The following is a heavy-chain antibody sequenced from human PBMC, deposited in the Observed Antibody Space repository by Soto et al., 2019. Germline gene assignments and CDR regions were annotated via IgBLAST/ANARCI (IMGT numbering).Heavy chain of an antibody. CDR3: AIGSMIRGYY. J-gene: IGHJ4*02. D-gene: IGHD3-10*01. Sequence: QVQLQQWGAGLLKPSETLSLTCAVYGGSFTGYKWTWIRQSPGKGLEWIGEIDHTGSTNFNPSLQSRVTISVDTSKNQFSLGLISVTAADTALYYCAIGSMIRGYYWAQGTLVTVSS. CDR2: IDHTGST. V-gene: IGHV4-34*01. CDR1: GGSFTGYK.